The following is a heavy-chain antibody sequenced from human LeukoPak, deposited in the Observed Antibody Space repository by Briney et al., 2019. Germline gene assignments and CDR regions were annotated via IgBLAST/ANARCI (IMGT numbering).Heavy chain of an antibody. Sequence: ASVKVSCKASGYAFTGYYMHWVRQAPGQGLEWMGWINPNSGGTNYAQKFQGRVTMTRDTSISTAYMELRSLRSDDTAVYYCARDSVGATLGWFDPWGQGTLVTVSS. J-gene: IGHJ5*02. CDR1: GYAFTGYY. CDR2: INPNSGGT. CDR3: ARDSVGATLGWFDP. V-gene: IGHV1-2*02. D-gene: IGHD1-26*01.